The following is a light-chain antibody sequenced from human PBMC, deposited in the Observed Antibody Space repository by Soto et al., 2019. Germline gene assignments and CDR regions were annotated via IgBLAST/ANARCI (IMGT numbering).Light chain of an antibody. V-gene: IGLV2-14*01. J-gene: IGLJ3*02. CDR3: ISYIPSTTTHWV. CDR2: EVY. CDR1: NSDVGGYDR. Sequence: QPVLTQPASVSGSPGQSITISCTGTNSDVGGYDRVSWYQHHPGKAPKLLIFEVYNRPSGISDRFSGSKSGDTASLTISGPQAEDEADYYCISYIPSTTTHWVFGGGTKVTVL.